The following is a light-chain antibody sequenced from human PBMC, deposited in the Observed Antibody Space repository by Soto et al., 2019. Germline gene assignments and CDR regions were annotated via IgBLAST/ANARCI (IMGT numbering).Light chain of an antibody. CDR2: LGS. J-gene: IGKJ1*01. V-gene: IGKV2-28*01. CDR3: MQALQIRVE. CDR1: QSLLHSDGYNY. Sequence: DSVMTQFPLSLSVTPGEPASISCRSSQSLLHSDGYNYLDWYVQKPGQSPQLLIYLGSNRASGVPYRFSGSGSGTDFKLKISRVEAEDVGVYYCMQALQIRVEFGQGTKVEIK.